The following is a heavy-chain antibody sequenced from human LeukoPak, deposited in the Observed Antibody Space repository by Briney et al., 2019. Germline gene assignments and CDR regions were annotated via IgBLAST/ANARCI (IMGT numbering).Heavy chain of an antibody. D-gene: IGHD4-17*01. Sequence: KPGGSLRLSCAASGFTFSSYNMNWVRQAPGKGLEWVACISEGSNYIHYADSMKGRFTISRDNAKNSLYLEMNSLRVEDTAVYRCVRDSDTYGDHTTRRFDSWGQGTLVTVSS. CDR3: VRDSDTYGDHTTRRFDS. V-gene: IGHV3-21*01. CDR1: GFTFSSYN. J-gene: IGHJ4*02. CDR2: ISEGSNYI.